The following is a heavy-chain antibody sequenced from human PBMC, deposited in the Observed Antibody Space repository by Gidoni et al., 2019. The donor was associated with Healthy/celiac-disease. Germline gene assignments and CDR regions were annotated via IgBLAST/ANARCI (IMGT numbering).Heavy chain of an antibody. CDR2: IIPSFGTA. J-gene: IGHJ6*02. CDR1: GGTFSSYA. CDR3: ARRSYGSGSSVYYGMDV. D-gene: IGHD3-10*01. V-gene: IGHV1-69*01. Sequence: QVQLVQSGAEVKKPGPSVKVSCKASGGTFSSYAISWVRQAPGQGLEWMGGIIPSFGTANYAQKFQGRVTMTADESTSTAYMELSSLRSEDTAVYYCARRSYGSGSSVYYGMDVWGQGTTVTVSS.